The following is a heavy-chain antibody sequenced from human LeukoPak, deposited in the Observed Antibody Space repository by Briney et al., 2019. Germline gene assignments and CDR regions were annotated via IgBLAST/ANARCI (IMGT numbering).Heavy chain of an antibody. CDR1: GFAFDTYG. Sequence: GGSLRLSCAASGFAFDTYGMTWARQAPGKGLEWVSSISGSGYNTYYADSVKGRFTISRDNSKNTLYLQMNGLRAEDTAMYYCATSTTSFDYWGQGTLVTVSS. CDR2: ISGSGYNT. CDR3: ATSTTSFDY. V-gene: IGHV3-23*01. J-gene: IGHJ4*02.